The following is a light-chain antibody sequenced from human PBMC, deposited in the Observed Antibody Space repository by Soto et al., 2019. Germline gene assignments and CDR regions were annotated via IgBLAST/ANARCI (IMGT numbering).Light chain of an antibody. CDR2: EVS. CDR3: SSYTSSGTYV. V-gene: IGLV2-14*01. J-gene: IGLJ1*01. Sequence: QSVLTQPASVSGSPGQSIAISCTGSSSDVGIYNYVSWYQQHPGKVPKLIIYEVSNRPSGVSNRFSGSKSGNTASLTISGLQAEDDADYYCSSYTSSGTYVFGTGTKVTVL. CDR1: SSDVGIYNY.